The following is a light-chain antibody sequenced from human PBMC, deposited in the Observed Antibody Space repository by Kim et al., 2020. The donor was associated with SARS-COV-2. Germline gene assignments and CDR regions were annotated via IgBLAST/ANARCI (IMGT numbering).Light chain of an antibody. J-gene: IGLJ3*02. CDR1: SGSIASNY. CDR2: EDN. CDR3: QPYDSTYRV. V-gene: IGLV6-57*04. Sequence: NFMLTQPHSVSESPGKTVTISCTRSSGSIASNYVQWYQQRPGSAPITMIYEDNQRPSGVPDRFSGSIDSSSNSASLTISGLKTEDEADYYCQPYDSTYRVFGGGTQLTVL.